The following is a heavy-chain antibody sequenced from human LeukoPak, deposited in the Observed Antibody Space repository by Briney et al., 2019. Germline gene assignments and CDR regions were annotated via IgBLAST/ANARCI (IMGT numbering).Heavy chain of an antibody. D-gene: IGHD2-2*02. Sequence: PGGSLRLSCAASGFTFSSYWMTWVRQAPGKGLEWVANIKQDGSEKNYVDSVKGRFTISRDNAKKSLYLQMNSLRAGDTAVFYCARVGYCSGSSCYTGGLYYYYMDVWGKGTTVTVSS. J-gene: IGHJ6*03. V-gene: IGHV3-7*01. CDR2: IKQDGSEK. CDR1: GFTFSSYW. CDR3: ARVGYCSGSSCYTGGLYYYYMDV.